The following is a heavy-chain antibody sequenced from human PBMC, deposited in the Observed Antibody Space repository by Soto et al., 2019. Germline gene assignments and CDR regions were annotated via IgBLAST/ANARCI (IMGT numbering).Heavy chain of an antibody. CDR1: GFTFSNAW. Sequence: GGSLRLSCAASGFTFSNAWMSWVRQAPGKGLEWVGRIKSKTDGGTTDYAAPVKGRFTISRDDSKNTLYLQMNSLKTEDTAVYYCTSLKYYDFWSGYWGAFDIWGQGTMVTVSS. D-gene: IGHD3-3*01. V-gene: IGHV3-15*01. J-gene: IGHJ3*02. CDR3: TSLKYYDFWSGYWGAFDI. CDR2: IKSKTDGGTT.